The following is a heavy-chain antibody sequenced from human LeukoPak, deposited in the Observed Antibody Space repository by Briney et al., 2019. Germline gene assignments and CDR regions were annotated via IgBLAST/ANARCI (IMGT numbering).Heavy chain of an antibody. CDR1: GFTFDDYA. V-gene: IGHV3-9*01. CDR3: AKDSSRLLFDCSGYYYGSYFYYYYYGMDV. CDR2: ISWNSGSI. D-gene: IGHD3-22*01. Sequence: GRSLRLSCAASGFTFDDYAMHWVRQAPGKGLEWVSGISWNSGSIGYADSVKGRFTISRDNAKNSLYLQMNSLRAEDTALYYCAKDSSRLLFDCSGYYYGSYFYYYYYGMDVWGQGTTVTVSS. J-gene: IGHJ6*02.